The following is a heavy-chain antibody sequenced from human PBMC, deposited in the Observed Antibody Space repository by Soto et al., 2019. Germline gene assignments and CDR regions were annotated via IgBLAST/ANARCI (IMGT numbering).Heavy chain of an antibody. CDR1: GFTVSSSY. CDR3: ARGSERAYFDY. CDR2: IYSGGST. D-gene: IGHD1-1*01. V-gene: IGHV3-53*01. Sequence: GGSLRLSCAASGFTVSSSYMNWVRQAPGKGLEWVSVIYSGGSTYYADSVKGRFTISRDNSENTLYLQMNSLRAEDTAVYYCARGSERAYFDYWGQGTLVTVSS. J-gene: IGHJ4*02.